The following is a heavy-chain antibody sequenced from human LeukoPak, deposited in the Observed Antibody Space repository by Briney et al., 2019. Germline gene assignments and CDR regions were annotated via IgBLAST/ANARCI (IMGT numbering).Heavy chain of an antibody. D-gene: IGHD3-10*01. V-gene: IGHV1-69*04. CDR2: IIPILGIA. CDR3: ARYGSGSYYNEGYFDY. CDR1: GGTFSSYA. Sequence: ASVKVSYKASGGTFSSYAISWVRQAPGQGLEWMGRIIPILGIANYAQKFQGRVTITADKSTSTAYMELSSLRSEVTAVYYCARYGSGSYYNEGYFDYWGQGTLVTVSS. J-gene: IGHJ4*02.